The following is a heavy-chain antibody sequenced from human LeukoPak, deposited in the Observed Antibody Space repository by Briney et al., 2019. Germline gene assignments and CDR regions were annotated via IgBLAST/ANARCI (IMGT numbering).Heavy chain of an antibody. V-gene: IGHV4-38-2*01. CDR2: IYHSGST. Sequence: SETLSLTCAVPGYSISSGYYWGWIRQPPGKGLEWIGSIYHSGSTYYNPSLKSRVTISVDTSKNQFSLKLSSVTAADTAVYYCARTRYYYDSSGYYWGVYYFDYWGQGTLVTVSS. CDR1: GYSISSGYY. J-gene: IGHJ4*02. D-gene: IGHD3-22*01. CDR3: ARTRYYYDSSGYYWGVYYFDY.